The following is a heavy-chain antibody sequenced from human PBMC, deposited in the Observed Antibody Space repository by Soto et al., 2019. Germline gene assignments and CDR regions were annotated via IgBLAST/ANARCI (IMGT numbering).Heavy chain of an antibody. CDR2: INHSGST. Sequence: QVQLQQWGAGLLKPSETLSLTCAVYGGSFSGYYWSWIRQPPGKGLEWIGEINHSGSTNYKPSLKSRVTRSVDTLKYQFSLKLSSVTAADTAVYYCARGSGLLSTDYDFWSGYYSPYYFDYWGQGTLVTVS. J-gene: IGHJ4*02. CDR3: ARGSGLLSTDYDFWSGYYSPYYFDY. CDR1: GGSFSGYY. V-gene: IGHV4-34*01. D-gene: IGHD3-3*01.